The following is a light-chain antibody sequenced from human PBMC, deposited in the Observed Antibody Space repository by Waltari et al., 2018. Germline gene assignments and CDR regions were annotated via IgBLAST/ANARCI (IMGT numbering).Light chain of an antibody. CDR2: DVN. CDR1: NTDIGGYNY. V-gene: IGLV2-14*03. Sequence: QSALSQPASVSGSPGQSITISCTGTNTDIGGYNYVSWYQQHPGKAPKLMIYDVNNRPSGVSTRFSGSKSGHTASLTISGLQADDEADYYCSSYTSSSTSVLFGGGTKLAVL. J-gene: IGLJ2*01. CDR3: SSYTSSSTSVL.